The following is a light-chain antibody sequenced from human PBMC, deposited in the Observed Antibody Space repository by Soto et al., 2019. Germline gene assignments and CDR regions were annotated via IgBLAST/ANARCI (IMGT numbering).Light chain of an antibody. CDR2: DAS. Sequence: DIPVTQSPSTLSASVRDRVTITCRASQSISNSLAWYHQKPGTARKLMIYDASNLERGVPSRFGSSGSRAEFTLTSSRLQHDDFATYYCQQDGGFSRTFGQGTKVDIK. CDR1: QSISNS. CDR3: QQDGGFSRT. J-gene: IGKJ1*01. V-gene: IGKV1-5*01.